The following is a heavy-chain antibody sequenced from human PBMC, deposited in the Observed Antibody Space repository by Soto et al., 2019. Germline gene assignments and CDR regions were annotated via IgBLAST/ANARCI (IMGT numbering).Heavy chain of an antibody. Sequence: GASVKVSCKASGYTFTSYYMHWVRQAPGQGLEWIGIINPGSGNTNYAQKFQERVTITRDMSTSTAYMELSSLRSEDTAVYYCAAVGYSYGYPNWFDPWGQGTLVTVSS. CDR3: AAVGYSYGYPNWFDP. CDR2: INPGSGNT. CDR1: GYTFTSYY. D-gene: IGHD5-18*01. J-gene: IGHJ5*02. V-gene: IGHV1-46*01.